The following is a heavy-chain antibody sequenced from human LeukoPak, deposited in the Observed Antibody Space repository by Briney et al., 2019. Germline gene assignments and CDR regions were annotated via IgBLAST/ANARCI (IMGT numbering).Heavy chain of an antibody. Sequence: GGSLRLSCAASGFTFSSYAMSWVRQAPGKGLEWVSAISGSGGSTYYADSVKGRFTISRDNSKNTLYLQMNSLRAEDTAVYYCAKEFTPWFGDPTGFDYWGQGTLVTVSS. CDR1: GFTFSSYA. V-gene: IGHV3-23*01. CDR3: AKEFTPWFGDPTGFDY. J-gene: IGHJ4*02. D-gene: IGHD3-10*01. CDR2: ISGSGGST.